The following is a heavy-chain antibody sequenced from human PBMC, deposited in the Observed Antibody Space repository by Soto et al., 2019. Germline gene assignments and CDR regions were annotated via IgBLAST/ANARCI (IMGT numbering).Heavy chain of an antibody. CDR2: IFSNDEK. D-gene: IGHD1-26*01. J-gene: IGHJ3*02. V-gene: IGHV2-26*01. Sequence: QVTLKESGPVLVKPTETLTLTCTVSGFSLSNARMGVSWIRQPPGKALEWLAHIFSNDEKSYSTSLKSRLTXSXDXXKSPVVLTMTNMDPVDTATYYCARTIRELRNAFDIWGQGTMVTVSS. CDR3: ARTIRELRNAFDI. CDR1: GFSLSNARMG.